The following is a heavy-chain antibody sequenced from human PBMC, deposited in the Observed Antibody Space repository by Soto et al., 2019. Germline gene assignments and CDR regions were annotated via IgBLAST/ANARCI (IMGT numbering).Heavy chain of an antibody. V-gene: IGHV4-59*01. Sequence: PSETLSLTCTVSGGSISSYYWSWIRQPPGKGLEWIGYIYYSGSTNYNPSLKSRVTISVDTSKNQFSLKLSSVTAADTAVYYCARARITMVRGVTLVAFDIWGQGTMVTVS. CDR3: ARARITMVRGVTLVAFDI. CDR2: IYYSGST. CDR1: GGSISSYY. J-gene: IGHJ3*02. D-gene: IGHD3-10*01.